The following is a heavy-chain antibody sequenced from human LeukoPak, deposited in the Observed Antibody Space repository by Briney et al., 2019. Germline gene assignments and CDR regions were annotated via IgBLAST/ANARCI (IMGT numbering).Heavy chain of an antibody. V-gene: IGHV3-48*01. Sequence: PGGSLRLSCAASGFTFSSYSMNWVRQAPGKGLEWVSYISSSSSTIYYADSVKGRFTISRDNAKNSLYLEMNSLTVEDTAVYYCAKDGGDFTFDYWGQGTLVTVSS. CDR3: AKDGGDFTFDY. D-gene: IGHD3-16*01. CDR2: ISSSSSTI. CDR1: GFTFSSYS. J-gene: IGHJ4*02.